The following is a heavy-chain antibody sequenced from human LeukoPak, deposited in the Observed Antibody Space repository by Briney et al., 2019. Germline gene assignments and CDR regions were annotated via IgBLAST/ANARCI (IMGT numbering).Heavy chain of an antibody. J-gene: IGHJ5*02. D-gene: IGHD3-10*01. CDR1: GGTFSSYA. V-gene: IGHV1-69*04. CDR2: IIPILGIA. Sequence: GASVKVSCKASGGTFSSYAISWVRQAPGQGLEWMGRIIPILGIANYAQKFQGRVTITADKSTSTAYMELSSLRSEDTAVYYCARAISSYGSGDNWFDPWGQGTLVTVSS. CDR3: ARAISSYGSGDNWFDP.